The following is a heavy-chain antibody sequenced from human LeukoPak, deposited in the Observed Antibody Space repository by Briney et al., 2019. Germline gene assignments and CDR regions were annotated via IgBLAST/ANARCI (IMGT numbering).Heavy chain of an antibody. CDR1: GFAFSTYW. Sequence: QTGGSLGLSCAASGFAFSTYWMTRVRQAPGKGLEWVANINLDGNEVHYVDSLKDRFTISRDNARNSLYLQMNSLRAEDTAVYYCASGRHDFVHWGHGTLVTVSS. D-gene: IGHD3-16*01. V-gene: IGHV3-7*01. J-gene: IGHJ4*01. CDR3: ASGRHDFVH. CDR2: INLDGNEV.